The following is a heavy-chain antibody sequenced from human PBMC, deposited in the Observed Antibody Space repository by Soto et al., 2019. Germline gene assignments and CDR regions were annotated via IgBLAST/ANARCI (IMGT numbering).Heavy chain of an antibody. CDR3: ARDLYYDSSGDQYYFDY. CDR1: GFTFSSYS. D-gene: IGHD3-22*01. CDR2: ISSSSSYI. J-gene: IGHJ4*02. V-gene: IGHV3-21*01. Sequence: GGSLRLSCAASGFTFSSYSMNWVRQAPGKGLEWVSSISSSSSYIYYADSVKGRFTISRDNAKNSLYLQMNSLRAEDTAVYYCARDLYYDSSGDQYYFDYWGQGTMVTVYS.